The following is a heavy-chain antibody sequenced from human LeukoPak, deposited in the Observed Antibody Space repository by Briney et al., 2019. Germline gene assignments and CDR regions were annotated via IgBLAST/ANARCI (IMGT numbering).Heavy chain of an antibody. CDR1: GGTFSSYA. J-gene: IGHJ5*02. Sequence: VKGSCKASGGTFSSYAISWVRQAPGQGLEWMGRIIPIFGTANYAQKFQGRVTMTRDTSTSTVYMELSSLRSEDTAVYYCAGGYDIVNWFDPWGQGTLVTVSS. D-gene: IGHD3-16*01. CDR2: IIPIFGTA. CDR3: AGGYDIVNWFDP. V-gene: IGHV1-69*05.